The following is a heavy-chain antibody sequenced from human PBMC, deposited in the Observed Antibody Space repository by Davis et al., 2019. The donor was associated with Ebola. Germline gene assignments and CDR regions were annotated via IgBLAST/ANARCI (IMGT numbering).Heavy chain of an antibody. Sequence: PGGSLRLSCAASGFTFSDYYMGWIRQAPGKGLECLSYISYSGNNIYDADSVKGRFTISRDNSRNTLNLQMNSLRAEDTAVYYCARGGVPMVTIDSWGQGTLVTVSS. J-gene: IGHJ4*02. CDR1: GFTFSDYY. V-gene: IGHV3-11*04. D-gene: IGHD4/OR15-4a*01. CDR3: ARGGVPMVTIDS. CDR2: ISYSGNNI.